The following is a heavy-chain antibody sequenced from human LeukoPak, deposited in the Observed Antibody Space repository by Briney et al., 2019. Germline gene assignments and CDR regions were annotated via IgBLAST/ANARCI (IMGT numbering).Heavy chain of an antibody. J-gene: IGHJ4*02. CDR3: TVGYSYGYFVW. Sequence: GGSLRLSCTASGFTFGDYAMSWVRQAPGKGLEWVGFIRSKAYGGTTEYAASVKGRFTISRDDSKSIAYLQMNSLKTEDTAVYYCTVGYSYGYFVWWGQGTLVTVSS. D-gene: IGHD5-18*01. V-gene: IGHV3-49*04. CDR1: GFTFGDYA. CDR2: IRSKAYGGTT.